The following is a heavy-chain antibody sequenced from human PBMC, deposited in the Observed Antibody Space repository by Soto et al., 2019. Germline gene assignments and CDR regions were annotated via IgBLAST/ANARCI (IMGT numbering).Heavy chain of an antibody. CDR2: ISNRGDT. V-gene: IGHV3-66*01. J-gene: IGHJ3*02. Sequence: EVQLVESGGGLVQPGGSLRLSCTASGFIVSDTYVNWVRQAPGKGLEWVSVISNRGDTHYADSVRGRFSLSRDICDNTLHLQMNNLRVEDTAVYYCAREPRYCRGGSCSITGDAYDIWGQGTMVTVSS. CDR3: AREPRYCRGGSCSITGDAYDI. D-gene: IGHD2-15*01. CDR1: GFIVSDTY.